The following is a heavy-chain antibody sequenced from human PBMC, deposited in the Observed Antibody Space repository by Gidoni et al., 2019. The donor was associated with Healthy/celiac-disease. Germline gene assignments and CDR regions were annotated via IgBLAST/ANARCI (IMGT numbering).Heavy chain of an antibody. CDR3: AKEGGIVVVPAALQFDY. J-gene: IGHJ4*02. D-gene: IGHD2-2*02. Sequence: EVQLVESGGGLVQPGGSLRLSCAASGFTFSSHAMSWVRQAPGKGLEWVSAISGSGGSTYYADSVKGRFTISRDNSKNTLYLQMNSLRAEDTAVYYCAKEGGIVVVPAALQFDYWGQGTLVTVSS. CDR1: GFTFSSHA. V-gene: IGHV3-23*04. CDR2: ISGSGGST.